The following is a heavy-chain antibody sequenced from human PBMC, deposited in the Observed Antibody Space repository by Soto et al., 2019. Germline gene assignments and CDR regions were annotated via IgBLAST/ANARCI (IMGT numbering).Heavy chain of an antibody. CDR2: VDPSDSYV. V-gene: IGHV5-10-1*01. D-gene: IGHD3-16*01. CDR1: GYNFDNYW. Sequence: GESLKISCKTSGYNFDNYWIIWVRQMPGKGLEWMGRVDPSDSYVNYSPSFQGHIAISIDKSINTAYLQWSSLKASDTAIYYCARPKGGTDWLAPWGQGTLVTVS. CDR3: ARPKGGTDWLAP. J-gene: IGHJ5*02.